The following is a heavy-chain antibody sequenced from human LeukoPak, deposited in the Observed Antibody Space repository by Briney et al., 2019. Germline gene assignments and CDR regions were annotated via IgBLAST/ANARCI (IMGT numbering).Heavy chain of an antibody. D-gene: IGHD6-19*01. Sequence: ASVKVSCKASGYTLTSYYMHWVRQAPGQGLEWMGIINPSGGSTSYAQKLQGSGPMPRDTPPRTVHMELSSLRSEDTAVYYCATLPFGQWPVWTGDYWGQGTLVTVSS. V-gene: IGHV1-46*01. CDR1: GYTLTSYY. J-gene: IGHJ4*02. CDR2: INPSGGST. CDR3: ATLPFGQWPVWTGDY.